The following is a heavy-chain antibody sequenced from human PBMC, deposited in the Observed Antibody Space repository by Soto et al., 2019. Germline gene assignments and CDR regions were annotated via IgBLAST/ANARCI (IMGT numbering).Heavy chain of an antibody. CDR3: ARTDGYSLTYFDY. CDR1: GGSISSSSYY. V-gene: IGHV4-39*01. Sequence: SETLSLTCTGSGGSISSSSYYWGWIRQPPGKGLEWIGSIYYSGSTYYNPSLKSRVTISVDTSKNQFSLKLSSVTAADTAVYYCARTDGYSLTYFDYWGQGTLVTVSS. J-gene: IGHJ4*02. D-gene: IGHD5-18*01. CDR2: IYYSGST.